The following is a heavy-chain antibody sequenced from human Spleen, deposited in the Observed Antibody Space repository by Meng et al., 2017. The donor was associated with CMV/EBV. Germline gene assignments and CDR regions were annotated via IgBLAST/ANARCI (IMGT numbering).Heavy chain of an antibody. Sequence: KASGYRFTDCQMHWVRQAPGQGLEWMGWINSNSGATNYAQKFQGRVIMTRDTSITTAYLELPSLRPDDTAVYFCARVYAKGPLRSFDYWGQGTLVTVSS. CDR3: ARVYAKGPLRSFDY. D-gene: IGHD5/OR15-5a*01. CDR1: GYRFTDCQ. CDR2: INSNSGAT. J-gene: IGHJ4*02. V-gene: IGHV1-2*02.